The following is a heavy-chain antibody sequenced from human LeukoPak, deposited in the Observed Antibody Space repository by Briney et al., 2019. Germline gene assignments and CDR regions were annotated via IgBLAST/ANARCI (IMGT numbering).Heavy chain of an antibody. CDR1: GGSISSYY. V-gene: IGHV4-59*01. J-gene: IGHJ4*02. CDR3: ARDGSSSEGFDY. Sequence: PSETLSLTCTVFGGSISSYYWSWIRQPPGKGLEWIGYIYYSGSTNYNPSLKSRLTISLDTSKNQFSLKLSSVTAADTAVYYCARDGSSSEGFDYWGQGTLVTVSS. D-gene: IGHD6-6*01. CDR2: IYYSGST.